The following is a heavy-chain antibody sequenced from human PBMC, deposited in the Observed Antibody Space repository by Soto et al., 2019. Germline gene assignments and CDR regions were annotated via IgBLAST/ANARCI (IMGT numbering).Heavy chain of an antibody. V-gene: IGHV4-39*01. Sequence: SETLSLTCTVSGGSISSSSYYWGWIRQPPGKGLEWIGSIYYSGSTYYNPSLKSRVTISVDTSKNQFSLKLSSVTAADTAVYYCARPSTNIVVVPAAMSPSYYYYYMDVWGKGTTVTVSS. J-gene: IGHJ6*03. CDR3: ARPSTNIVVVPAAMSPSYYYYYMDV. CDR2: IYYSGST. CDR1: GGSISSSSYY. D-gene: IGHD2-2*01.